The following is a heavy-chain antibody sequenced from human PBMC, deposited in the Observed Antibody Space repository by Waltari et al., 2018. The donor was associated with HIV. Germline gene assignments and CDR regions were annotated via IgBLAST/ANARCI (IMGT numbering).Heavy chain of an antibody. J-gene: IGHJ2*01. D-gene: IGHD1-20*01. CDR3: ARLIREGYNDWYFDL. CDR1: GLNVNRFW. Sequence: EVELVESGGGLVPAGGSLRASCKVSGLNVNRFWMSWGRQGPGKGLEWVANIMEDGTEKNYLESVKGRFTISKDSLKNSAYLTLNNMTAGDTAVYFCARLIREGYNDWYFDLWGRGTLITV. CDR2: IMEDGTEK. V-gene: IGHV3-7*01.